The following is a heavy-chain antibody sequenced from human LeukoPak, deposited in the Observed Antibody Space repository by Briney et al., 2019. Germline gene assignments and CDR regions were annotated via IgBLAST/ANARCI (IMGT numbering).Heavy chain of an antibody. V-gene: IGHV4-59*08. D-gene: IGHD6-6*01. Sequence: SETLSLTCSVSGGSISGYYWSWIRQPPGQGLEWIGYIYYSGSTKYNPSLKSRVTISVDTSKNQFSLKLSSVTAADTAVYYCAKQSGSSPYYFDYWGQGTLVTVSS. CDR1: GGSISGYY. CDR2: IYYSGST. CDR3: AKQSGSSPYYFDY. J-gene: IGHJ4*02.